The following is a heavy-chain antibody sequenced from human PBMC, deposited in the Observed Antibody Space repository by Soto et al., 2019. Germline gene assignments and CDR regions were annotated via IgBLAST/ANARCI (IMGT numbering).Heavy chain of an antibody. V-gene: IGHV1-3*01. D-gene: IGHD3-16*02. CDR3: ARSPIWGSYRSRYHFDY. J-gene: IGHJ4*02. CDR2: INAGNGNT. CDR1: GYTFTSYA. Sequence: ASVKVSCKASGYTFTSYAMHWVRQAPGQRLEWMGWINAGNGNTKYSQKFQGRVTITRDTSASTAYMELSSLRSEDTAVYYCARSPIWGSYRSRYHFDYWGQGTLVPVSS.